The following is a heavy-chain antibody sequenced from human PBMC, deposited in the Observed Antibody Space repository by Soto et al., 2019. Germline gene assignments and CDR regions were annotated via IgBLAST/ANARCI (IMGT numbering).Heavy chain of an antibody. CDR3: AHRQTAVAGAFDF. V-gene: IGHV2-5*02. CDR1: GLSLTTSGVG. J-gene: IGHJ4*02. D-gene: IGHD6-19*01. CDR2: IYWDEQK. Sequence: QITLKESGPPVVKPTQTLTLTCTLSGLSLTTSGVGVGWIRQPPGEALEWLALIYWDEQKRYSPSLRSRLTITRDTAKNHVVLTMTNMDPVDTATYYCAHRQTAVAGAFDFWGQGTLASVSS.